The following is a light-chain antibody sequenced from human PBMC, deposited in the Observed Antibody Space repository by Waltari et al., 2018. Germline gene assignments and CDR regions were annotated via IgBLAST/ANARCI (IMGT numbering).Light chain of an antibody. V-gene: IGLV2-14*03. CDR2: DVN. J-gene: IGLJ2*01. Sequence: QSALSQPASVSGSPGQSNNISCTGASSEVGGHDYVSWYQQHPGKAPKLIIRDVNNRPSGVSNRFSGSKSGNTASLTISGLQAEDEADYYCSSYSTSSSLILFGEGTKVTVL. CDR3: SSYSTSSSLIL. CDR1: SSEVGGHDY.